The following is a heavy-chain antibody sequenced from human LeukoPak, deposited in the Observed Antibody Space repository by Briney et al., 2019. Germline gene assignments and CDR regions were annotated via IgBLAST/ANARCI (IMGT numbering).Heavy chain of an antibody. CDR2: ISRTGTIS. CDR3: ARNEEFNYDILTGSIDY. D-gene: IGHD3-9*01. CDR1: GFTFGEYY. Sequence: GGSLRLSCAASGFTFGEYYMGWIRQAPGKGLNWISCISRTGTISYYADSVKGRFTISRDNSKNTLYLQMNSLRAEDTAVYYCARNEEFNYDILTGSIDYWGQGTLVTVSS. J-gene: IGHJ4*02. V-gene: IGHV3-11*01.